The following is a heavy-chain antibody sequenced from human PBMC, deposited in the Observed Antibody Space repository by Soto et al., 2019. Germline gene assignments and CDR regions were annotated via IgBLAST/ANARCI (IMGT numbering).Heavy chain of an antibody. CDR1: GFTFSSYA. V-gene: IGHV3-30-3*01. CDR3: ASAIRITGH. D-gene: IGHD1-20*01. Sequence: QVQLVESGGGVVQPGRSLRLSCAASGFTFSSYAMHWVRQAPGKGLEWVAVISYDGSNKYYADSVKGRFTISRDNSKNTLYLQMNSLRAEDTAVYYCASAIRITGHWGQGTLVTVSS. CDR2: ISYDGSNK. J-gene: IGHJ4*02.